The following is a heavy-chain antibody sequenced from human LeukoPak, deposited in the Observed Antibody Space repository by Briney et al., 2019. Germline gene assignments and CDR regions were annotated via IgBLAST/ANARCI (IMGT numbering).Heavy chain of an antibody. Sequence: RESGPALVKPTQTLTLTCTFSGFSLSTSGMCVSWIRQPPGKALEWLARIDWDDDKYYSTSLKTRLTISKDTSKNQVVLTMTNMDPVDTATYYCARIGPHSGSYYGYFDYWGQGTLVTVSS. CDR1: GFSLSTSGMC. J-gene: IGHJ4*02. V-gene: IGHV2-70*11. D-gene: IGHD1-26*01. CDR2: IDWDDDK. CDR3: ARIGPHSGSYYGYFDY.